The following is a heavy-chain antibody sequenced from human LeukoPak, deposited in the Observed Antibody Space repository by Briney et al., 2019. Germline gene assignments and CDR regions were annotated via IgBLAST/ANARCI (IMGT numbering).Heavy chain of an antibody. CDR1: GFTFSSYA. D-gene: IGHD4-17*01. V-gene: IGHV3-30*04. J-gene: IGHJ4*02. CDR2: ISYDGSNK. CDR3: ARGSKSYGDYIRSRLYYFDY. Sequence: GGSLRLSCAASGFTFSSYAMHWVRQAPGKGLEWVAVISYDGSNKYYADSVKGRFTISRDNSKNTLYLQMNSLRAEDAAVYYCARGSKSYGDYIRSRLYYFDYWGQGTLVTVSS.